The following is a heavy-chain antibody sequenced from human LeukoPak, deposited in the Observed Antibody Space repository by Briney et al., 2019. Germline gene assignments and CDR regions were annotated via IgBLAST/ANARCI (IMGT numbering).Heavy chain of an antibody. CDR1: GGSISSYY. CDR2: IYYSGST. CDR3: ARGLSSSSGFGY. V-gene: IGHV4-59*01. J-gene: IGHJ4*02. D-gene: IGHD6-6*01. Sequence: SETLSLTCTVSGGSISSYYWSWIRQPPGKGPEWIGYIYYSGSTNYNPSLKSRVTISVDTSKNQFSLKLSSVTAADTAVYYCARGLSSSSGFGYWGQGTLVTVSS.